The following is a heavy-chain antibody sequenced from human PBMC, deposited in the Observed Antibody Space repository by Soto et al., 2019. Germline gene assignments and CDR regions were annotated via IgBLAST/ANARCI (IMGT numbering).Heavy chain of an antibody. D-gene: IGHD5-18*01. CDR3: AKYVRDTAMHNGGSFDY. V-gene: IGHV3-23*01. CDR1: GFTFSSYA. Sequence: GGSLRLSCAASGFTFSSYAMSWVRQAPGKGLEWVSAISGSGGSTYYADSVKGRFTISRDNSKNTLYLQMNSLRAEDTAVYYCAKYVRDTAMHNGGSFDYWGQGTLVTVSS. J-gene: IGHJ4*02. CDR2: ISGSGGST.